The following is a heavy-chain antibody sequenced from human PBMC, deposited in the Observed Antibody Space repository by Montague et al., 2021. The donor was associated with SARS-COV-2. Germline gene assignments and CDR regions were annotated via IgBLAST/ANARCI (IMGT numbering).Heavy chain of an antibody. CDR3: AADAKFSVATIPGY. Sequence: SLRLSCAATGFTSRTYAMTWVRQAPEKGLEWVSSISGTDGSTYYADSVKGRFSISRDKSKNTLYLQMNSLRAEDTAIYYCAADAKFSVATIPGYWGQGTLVTVSS. CDR2: ISGTDGST. D-gene: IGHD5-12*01. CDR1: GFTSRTYA. V-gene: IGHV3-23*01. J-gene: IGHJ4*02.